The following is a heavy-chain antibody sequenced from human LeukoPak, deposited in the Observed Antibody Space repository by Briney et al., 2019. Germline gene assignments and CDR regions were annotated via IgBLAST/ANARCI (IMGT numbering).Heavy chain of an antibody. CDR3: ARDSCSSTSCLSIDDD. D-gene: IGHD2-2*01. J-gene: IGHJ4*02. CDR2: INPNSGGT. V-gene: IGHV1-2*02. CDR1: GYTFIAYY. Sequence: ASVKVSCKASGYTFIAYYMHWVRQAPGQGLEWMGWINPNSGGTNYAQKFQGRVTMIRDTSISTVYMELSRLRSDDTAVYYCARDSCSSTSCLSIDDDWGQGTLVTVSS.